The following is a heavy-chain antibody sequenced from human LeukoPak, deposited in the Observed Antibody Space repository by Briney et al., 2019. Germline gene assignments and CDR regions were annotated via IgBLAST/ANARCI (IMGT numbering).Heavy chain of an antibody. CDR1: GGSISSGSYY. D-gene: IGHD3-3*01. J-gene: IGHJ2*01. V-gene: IGHV4-61*02. CDR3: ARDVVDYDFWSGYSYWYFDL. CDR2: IYTSGST. Sequence: SQTLPLTCTVSGGSISSGSYYWSWIRQPAGKGLEWIGRIYTSGSTNYNPSLKSRVTISVDTSKNQFSLKLSSVTAADTAVYYCARDVVDYDFWSGYSYWYFDLWGRGTLVTVSS.